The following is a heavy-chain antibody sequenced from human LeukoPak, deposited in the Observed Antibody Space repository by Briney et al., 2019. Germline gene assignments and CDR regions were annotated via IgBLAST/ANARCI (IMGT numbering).Heavy chain of an antibody. D-gene: IGHD6-13*01. J-gene: IGHJ4*02. CDR2: IYTSGST. CDR1: GGSFSGYY. Sequence: SETLSLTCAVYGGSFSGYYWSWIRQPAGKGLEWIGRIYTSGSTNYNPSLKSRVTISVDTSKNQFSLKLSSVTAADTAVYYCARAAAAGLFDYWGQGTLVTVSS. V-gene: IGHV4-59*10. CDR3: ARAAAAGLFDY.